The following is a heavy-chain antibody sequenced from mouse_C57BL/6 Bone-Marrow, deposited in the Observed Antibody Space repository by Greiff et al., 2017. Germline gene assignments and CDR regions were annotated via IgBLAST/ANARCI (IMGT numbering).Heavy chain of an antibody. CDR1: GYTFTSYW. J-gene: IGHJ4*01. Sequence: QVQLQQPGAELVKPGASVKLSCKASGYTFTSYWMHWVKQRPGQGLEWIGMIHPNSGSTNYNEKFKSKATLTVDKSSSTAYMHLSSLTSEDSAVYYCARKQGRSLYAMDYWGQGTSVTVSS. V-gene: IGHV1-64*01. CDR3: ARKQGRSLYAMDY. CDR2: IHPNSGST.